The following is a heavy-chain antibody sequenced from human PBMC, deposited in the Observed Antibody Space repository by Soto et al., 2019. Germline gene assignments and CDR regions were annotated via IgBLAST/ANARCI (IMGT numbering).Heavy chain of an antibody. V-gene: IGHV3-15*01. CDR3: ATDANTTLCVGGPCYSVQTTIPDP. CDR2: IKGKIAGGTT. D-gene: IGHD2-21*02. CDR1: GFTFSNGW. Sequence: EVQLVESGGGLVKPGGSLRLSCAASGFTFSNGWMSWVRQAPGKGLEWVCRIKGKIAGGTTDYSATVKGRFTISIDASKDTLYLQKNSLKTEDTGVYYCATDANTTLCVGGPCYSVQTTIPDPWGQGTLVTVSS. J-gene: IGHJ5*02.